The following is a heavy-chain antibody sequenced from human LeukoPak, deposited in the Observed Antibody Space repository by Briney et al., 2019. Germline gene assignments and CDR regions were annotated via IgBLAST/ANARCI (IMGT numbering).Heavy chain of an antibody. J-gene: IGHJ4*02. CDR1: GFTFTSSA. CDR3: AAEFQERGFDH. V-gene: IGHV1-58*02. D-gene: IGHD1-26*01. Sequence: GASVKVSCKASGFTFTSSAMQWVRQARGQRLGWIGWIVVGSGNTNYAQKFQERVTITRDMSTSTAYMELSSLRSEDTAVYYCAAEFQERGFDHWGQGTLVTVSS. CDR2: IVVGSGNT.